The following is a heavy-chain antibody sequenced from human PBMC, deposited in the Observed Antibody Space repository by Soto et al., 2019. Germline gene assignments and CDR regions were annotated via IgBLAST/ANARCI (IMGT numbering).Heavy chain of an antibody. Sequence: ASVKVSCKASGYTFSSYAMHWVRQAPGQRLEWMGWINAGNGNTKYSQKFQGRVTITKNTSASTAYMELSSLRSEDTAVYYCARGPLRNWFDPWGQGTLVTVSS. D-gene: IGHD5-12*01. CDR2: INAGNGNT. CDR1: GYTFSSYA. CDR3: ARGPLRNWFDP. J-gene: IGHJ5*02. V-gene: IGHV1-3*01.